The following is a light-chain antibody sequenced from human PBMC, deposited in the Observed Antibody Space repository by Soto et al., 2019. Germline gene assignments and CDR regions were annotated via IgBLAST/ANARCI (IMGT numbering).Light chain of an antibody. Sequence: DIQMTQSPSTLSASVGDRVTITCRASQSISSWLAWYQQKPGKAPKLLIYGTSTRAAGIPDRFSGSGSGTDFTLTVSSLEPGDTAVYYCQQDGRSPLTFGPGTKLEIK. CDR3: QQDGRSPLT. V-gene: IGKV1-5*01. J-gene: IGKJ3*01. CDR1: QSISSW. CDR2: GTS.